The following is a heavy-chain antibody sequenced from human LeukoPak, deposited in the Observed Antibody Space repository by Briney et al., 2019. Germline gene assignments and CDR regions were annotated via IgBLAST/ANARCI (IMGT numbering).Heavy chain of an antibody. D-gene: IGHD4-23*01. CDR2: IYPDDSDT. J-gene: IGHJ4*02. Sequence: GASLKISCKASGYIFTTYWIGWVRQMPGKGPEWMGIIYPDDSDTRYSPSFQGQVTISADKSIGTAYLQWSSLKASDTAMYYCASLIYGGNSALNWGQGTLVTVSS. V-gene: IGHV5-51*01. CDR1: GYIFTTYW. CDR3: ASLIYGGNSALN.